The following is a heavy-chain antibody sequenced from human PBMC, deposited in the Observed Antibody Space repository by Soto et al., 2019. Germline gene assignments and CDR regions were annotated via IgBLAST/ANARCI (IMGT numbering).Heavy chain of an antibody. Sequence: GGSLRLSCAASGFTFSNAWMSWVRQAPGKGLEWVGRIKSKTDGGTTDYAAPVKGRFTISRDDSKNTLYLQMNSLKTEDTAVYYCTTDFYGSGSYYPYYGMDVWGQGTTVTVSS. V-gene: IGHV3-15*01. J-gene: IGHJ6*02. D-gene: IGHD3-10*01. CDR1: GFTFSNAW. CDR3: TTDFYGSGSYYPYYGMDV. CDR2: IKSKTDGGTT.